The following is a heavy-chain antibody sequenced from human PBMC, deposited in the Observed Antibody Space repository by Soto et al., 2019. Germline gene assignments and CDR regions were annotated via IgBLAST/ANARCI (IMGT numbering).Heavy chain of an antibody. V-gene: IGHV3-30*18. CDR1: GFTFSSYG. D-gene: IGHD6-19*01. CDR2: ISYDGSNK. Sequence: ESGGGVVQPGRSLRLSCAASGFTFSSYGMHWVRQAPGKRLEWVAVISYDGSNKYYADSVKGRFTISRDNSKNTLYLQMNSLRAEDTAVYYCAKGGGLRLGWYRGGDYYYYGMDVWGQGTTVTVSS. CDR3: AKGGGLRLGWYRGGDYYYYGMDV. J-gene: IGHJ6*02.